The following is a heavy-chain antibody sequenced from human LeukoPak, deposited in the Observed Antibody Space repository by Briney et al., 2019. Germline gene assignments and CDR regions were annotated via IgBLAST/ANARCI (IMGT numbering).Heavy chain of an antibody. J-gene: IGHJ4*02. CDR1: GYTFNNYA. CDR2: INPGGSSI. V-gene: IGHV3-74*01. CDR3: ARSNQADDY. Sequence: PGGSLRLSCTASGYTFNNYAMSWVRQAPRKGLVWVARINPGGSSITYADSVKGRFTISRDNAKNTLYLQMDSLRAEDTGVYYCARSNQADDYWGQGTLVTVSS. D-gene: IGHD1-14*01.